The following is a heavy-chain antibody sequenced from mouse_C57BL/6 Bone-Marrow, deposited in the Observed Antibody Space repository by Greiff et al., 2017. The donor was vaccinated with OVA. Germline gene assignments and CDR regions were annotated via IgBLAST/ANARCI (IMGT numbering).Heavy chain of an antibody. CDR1: GYAFTNYL. Sequence: VKLMESGAELVRPGTSVKVSCKASGYAFTNYLIEWVKQRPGQGLEWIGVINPGSGGTNYNEKFKGKATLTADKSSSTAYMQLSSRTSEDSAVYFCARKGDWDNYAMDYWGQGTSVTVSS. J-gene: IGHJ4*01. V-gene: IGHV1-54*01. CDR3: ARKGDWDNYAMDY. CDR2: INPGSGGT. D-gene: IGHD4-1*01.